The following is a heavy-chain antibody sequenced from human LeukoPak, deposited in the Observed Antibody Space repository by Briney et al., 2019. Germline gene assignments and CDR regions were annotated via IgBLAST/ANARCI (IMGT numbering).Heavy chain of an antibody. J-gene: IGHJ3*02. V-gene: IGHV3-9*01. Sequence: GRSLRLSCAASGFTFDDYAMHWVRQAPGKGLEWVSGISWNSGSIGYADSEKGRFTISRDNAKNSLYLQMNSLRAEDTALYYCAKALGAMASDAFDIWGQGTMVTVSS. D-gene: IGHD1-26*01. CDR1: GFTFDDYA. CDR2: ISWNSGSI. CDR3: AKALGAMASDAFDI.